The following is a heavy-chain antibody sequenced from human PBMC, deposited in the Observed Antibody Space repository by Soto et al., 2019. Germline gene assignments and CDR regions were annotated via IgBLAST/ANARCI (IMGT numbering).Heavy chain of an antibody. CDR3: ARSGPGGYIDH. D-gene: IGHD2-15*01. J-gene: IGHJ4*02. V-gene: IGHV6-1*01. CDR2: TYYRSKWHS. Sequence: SQTLSLTCDISGDSVSSKNAAWNWIRQSPSRGLEWLGGTYYRSKWHSGYAVSVRSRVSISPDTSKNRFSLQLNSVTPDDTAVYYCARSGPGGYIDHWGRGTLVTVSS. CDR1: GDSVSSKNAA.